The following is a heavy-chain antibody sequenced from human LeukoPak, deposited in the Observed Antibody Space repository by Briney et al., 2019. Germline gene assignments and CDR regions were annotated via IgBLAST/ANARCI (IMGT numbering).Heavy chain of an antibody. D-gene: IGHD1-7*01. Sequence: SETLPLICTISGGSISSTNSYWGWIRQPPGKGLEWIGSIYFSGSMYYNPSLKSRVTLSVDTSKNQFSLNLTSVTAADTAVYYCARDPTRNFYFDYWGQGTLVAVSS. CDR3: ARDPTRNFYFDY. CDR1: GGSISSTNSY. CDR2: IYFSGSM. V-gene: IGHV4-39*07. J-gene: IGHJ4*02.